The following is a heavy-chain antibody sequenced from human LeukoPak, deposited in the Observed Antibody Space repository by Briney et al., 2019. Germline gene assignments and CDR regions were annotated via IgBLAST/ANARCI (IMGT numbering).Heavy chain of an antibody. CDR2: IYHSGST. CDR1: GGSISSGGYS. D-gene: IGHD5-18*01. J-gene: IGHJ4*02. Sequence: PSQTLSLTCAVSGGSISSGGYSWSWIRQPPGKGLEWIGYIYHSGSTYYNPSLKSRVTISVDRSKNQFSLQLSSVTAADTAVYYCARGTNSYGLDYWGQGTLVTVSS. CDR3: ARGTNSYGLDY. V-gene: IGHV4-30-2*01.